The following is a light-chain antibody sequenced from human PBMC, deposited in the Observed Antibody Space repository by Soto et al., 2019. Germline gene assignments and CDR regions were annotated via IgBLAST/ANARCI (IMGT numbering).Light chain of an antibody. J-gene: IGLJ7*01. Sequence: QSALTQPPSASGSPGQSVTISCTGTGSDVGGYNYVSWYQQHPGKAPKLIIYEVDKRPSGVPDRFSGSKSGNTASLTVSGLQAEDEDDYYCSSYAGRKYAVFGGGNLMAVL. CDR3: SSYAGRKYAV. CDR1: GSDVGGYNY. V-gene: IGLV2-8*01. CDR2: EVD.